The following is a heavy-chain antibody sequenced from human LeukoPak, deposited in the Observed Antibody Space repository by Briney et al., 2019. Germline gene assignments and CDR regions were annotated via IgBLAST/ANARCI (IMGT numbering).Heavy chain of an antibody. V-gene: IGHV3-30*18. D-gene: IGHD3-10*01. CDR2: IGNDGQAK. CDR3: AKEEAWGVNAFDY. CDR1: GFTFSSYG. Sequence: GGSLRLSCAASGFTFSSYGIHWVRQAPGKGLEWVAVIGNDGQAKYYADSVRGRFTISRDNSENTLYLQMDSLTADDTAIYYCAKEEAWGVNAFDYWGQGTLVTVSS. J-gene: IGHJ4*02.